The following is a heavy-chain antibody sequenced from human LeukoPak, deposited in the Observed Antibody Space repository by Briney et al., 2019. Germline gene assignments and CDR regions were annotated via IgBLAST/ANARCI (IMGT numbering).Heavy chain of an antibody. J-gene: IGHJ4*02. CDR3: TQSNY. V-gene: IGHV3-73*01. CDR2: IRSKADNYAT. Sequence: GGSLRLSCAASGFTFSGSPILWVRQASGKGLEWVGRIRSKADNYATAYAASVQGRCAISRDDSKSTAYLQLNSLKTEDTAVYYCTQSNYWGQGALVTVSS. CDR1: GFTFSGSP.